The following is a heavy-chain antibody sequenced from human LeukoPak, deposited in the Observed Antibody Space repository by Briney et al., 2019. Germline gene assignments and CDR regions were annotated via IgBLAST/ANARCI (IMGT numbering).Heavy chain of an antibody. J-gene: IGHJ4*02. V-gene: IGHV1-69*04. Sequence: SVKDSCKASGGTFSSYAISWVRQAPGQGLEWMGRIIPILGIANYAQKFQGRVTITADKSTSTAYMELSSLRSEDTAVYYCASTGGSSTDYWGQGTLVTVSS. CDR2: IIPILGIA. CDR1: GGTFSSYA. CDR3: ASTGGSSTDY. D-gene: IGHD2-8*02.